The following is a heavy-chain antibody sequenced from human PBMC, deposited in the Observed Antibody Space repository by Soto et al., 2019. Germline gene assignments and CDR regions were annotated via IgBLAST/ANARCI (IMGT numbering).Heavy chain of an antibody. J-gene: IGHJ4*02. CDR1: GYTLTELS. D-gene: IGHD6-19*01. CDR3: ASTIAVAGAFDY. V-gene: IGHV1-24*01. Sequence: ASVKVSCKVSGYTLTELSMHWVRQAPGKGLEWMGGFDPEDGETIYAQKFQGRVTMTEDTSTDTAYMELSSLRSEDTAVYYCASTIAVAGAFDYWGQGTLVTVSS. CDR2: FDPEDGET.